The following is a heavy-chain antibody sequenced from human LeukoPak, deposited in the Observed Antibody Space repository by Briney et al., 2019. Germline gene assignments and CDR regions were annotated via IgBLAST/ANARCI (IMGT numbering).Heavy chain of an antibody. D-gene: IGHD3-3*01. CDR2: IYYSGST. Sequence: SETLSLTCTVSGGSIRSSSYYWGWIRQPPGKGLDWIGSIYYSGSTYYNPSLKSRVTISVDTSKNQFSLKLSSVTAADTALYYCARRFLTIDNWFDPWGQGTLVTVSS. CDR1: GGSIRSSSYY. J-gene: IGHJ5*02. CDR3: ARRFLTIDNWFDP. V-gene: IGHV4-39*01.